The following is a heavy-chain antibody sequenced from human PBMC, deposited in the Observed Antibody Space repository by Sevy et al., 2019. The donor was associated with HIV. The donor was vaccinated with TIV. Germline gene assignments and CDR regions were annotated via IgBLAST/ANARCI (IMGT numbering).Heavy chain of an antibody. CDR2: ISSSGSSI. CDR3: TRNGGAFDNGFDP. D-gene: IGHD2-8*01. V-gene: IGHV3-48*03. CDR1: GFTFSSYD. J-gene: IGHJ5*02. Sequence: GGSLRLSCTASGFTFSSYDMNWVRQAPGKGLEWVSKISSSGSSIYYVDSVKGRFTISRDNAKNSLNLQMNSLRAEDTAVYYCTRNGGAFDNGFDPWGQGTLLTVSS.